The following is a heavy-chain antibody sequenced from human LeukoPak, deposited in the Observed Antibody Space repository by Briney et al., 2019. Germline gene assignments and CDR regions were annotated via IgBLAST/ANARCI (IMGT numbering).Heavy chain of an antibody. D-gene: IGHD3-10*01. CDR2: TTWNGGTI. CDR3: ATRYASGPIADY. J-gene: IGHJ4*02. Sequence: GGSLRLSCAASGFSFDDFAMHWVRQAPGKGLEWVSGTTWNGGTIDYADSVKGRFTISRDNAKNSLYLQMNSLRAEDTALYYCATRYASGPIADYWGQGTLVTVSS. V-gene: IGHV3-9*01. CDR1: GFSFDDFA.